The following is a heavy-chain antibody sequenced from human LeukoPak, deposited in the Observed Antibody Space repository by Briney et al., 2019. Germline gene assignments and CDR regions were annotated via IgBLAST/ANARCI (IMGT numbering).Heavy chain of an antibody. J-gene: IGHJ4*02. CDR2: VSNIETT. D-gene: IGHD3-22*01. V-gene: IGHV4-59*01. CDR3: ARPPHYYDTSGYSV. CDR1: GGSISSYY. Sequence: SETLFLTCTVSGGSISSYYWSWIRQPPGKRLEWIGYVSNIETTNYNPSLKSRVTISVDTSKNQFSLRLNSVTAADTAVYYCARPPHYYDTSGYSVWGQGTLVTVSS.